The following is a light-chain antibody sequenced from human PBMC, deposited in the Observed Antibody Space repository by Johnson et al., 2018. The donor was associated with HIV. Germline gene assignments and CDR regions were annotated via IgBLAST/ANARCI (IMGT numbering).Light chain of an antibody. V-gene: IGLV1-51*02. CDR1: SSNIGNNY. J-gene: IGLJ1*01. Sequence: QSVLTQPPSVSAAPGQKVTISCSGSSSNIGNNYVSWYQHLPGTAPKLLIYENNKRPSGIPDRFSGSKSGTSASLAISGPQAEDEADYYCAAWDDSLNALYVFGTGTKVTVL. CDR2: ENN. CDR3: AAWDDSLNALYV.